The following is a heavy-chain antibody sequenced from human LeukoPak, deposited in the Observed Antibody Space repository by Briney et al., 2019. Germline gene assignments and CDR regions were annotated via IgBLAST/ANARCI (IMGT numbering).Heavy chain of an antibody. CDR1: GFTFISYT. V-gene: IGHV3-21*01. Sequence: GGYLRLSCAASGFTFISYTMHWVRQPPGKGLEWVSSISSSGTYIYYADSVKGRFTISRDNAKNSLHLQMNSLRGEDTAVYYCAKSIAVSGASDYWGQGTLVTVSS. D-gene: IGHD6-19*01. CDR3: AKSIAVSGASDY. CDR2: ISSSGTYI. J-gene: IGHJ4*02.